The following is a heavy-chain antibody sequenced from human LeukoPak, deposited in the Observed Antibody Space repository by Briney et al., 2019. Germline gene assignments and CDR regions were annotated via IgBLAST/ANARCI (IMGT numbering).Heavy chain of an antibody. CDR3: ARWGSTSCYDY. CDR1: GFTFSTYA. J-gene: IGHJ4*02. Sequence: GGSLRLSCAASGFTFSTYAMHWARQAPGKGLEYVSAISTNGDSTYYADSVKGRFTISRDNSKNTLFLQMGSLRADDMAVYYCARWGSTSCYDYWGQGTLVTVSS. D-gene: IGHD2-2*01. CDR2: ISTNGDST. V-gene: IGHV3-64*02.